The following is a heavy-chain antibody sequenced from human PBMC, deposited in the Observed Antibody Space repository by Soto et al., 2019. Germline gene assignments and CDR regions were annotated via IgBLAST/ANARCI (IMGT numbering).Heavy chain of an antibody. D-gene: IGHD2-21*02. Sequence: SVKVSCKASGGTFSSYAISWVRQAPGQGLEWMGGIIPIFGTANYAQKFQGRVTITADESTSTAYMELRSLRSDDTAVYYCAREGNRYCGGDCYSYHHYGMDVWGQGTTVTVS. J-gene: IGHJ6*02. V-gene: IGHV1-69*13. CDR3: AREGNRYCGGDCYSYHHYGMDV. CDR1: GGTFSSYA. CDR2: IIPIFGTA.